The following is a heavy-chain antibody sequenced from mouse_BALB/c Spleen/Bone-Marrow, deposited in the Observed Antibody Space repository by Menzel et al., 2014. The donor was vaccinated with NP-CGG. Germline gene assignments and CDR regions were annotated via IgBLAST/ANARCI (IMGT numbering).Heavy chain of an antibody. D-gene: IGHD1-1*01. CDR3: ARLIYGSSYIVDF. V-gene: IGHV1S81*02. J-gene: IGHJ4*01. CDR2: IKEQNGRT. Sequence: QEKLQQTGAELVKPGASVKLSCKASGYTFTGYRLHWVKQRPEXGXXWMKEIKEQNGRTNYNEKFKSMATLTVDKSSSTAYMQLSSLSSEDSAVFYCARLIYGSSYIVDFWGQGTSVTVFS. CDR1: GYTFTGYR.